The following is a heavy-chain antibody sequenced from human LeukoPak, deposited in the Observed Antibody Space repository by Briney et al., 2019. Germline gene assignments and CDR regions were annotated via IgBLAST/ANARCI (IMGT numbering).Heavy chain of an antibody. CDR1: GGFISGSSYY. V-gene: IGHV4-39*01. CDR2: IYYSGST. D-gene: IGHD2-15*01. Sequence: PSETLSLTCTVSGGFISGSSYYWGWIRQPPGKGLEWIGSIYYSGSTYYNPSLKSRVTISVDTSKNQFSLKLNSVTATDTAVYYCPTHYWPWGQGTLVTVSS. J-gene: IGHJ4*02. CDR3: PTHYWP.